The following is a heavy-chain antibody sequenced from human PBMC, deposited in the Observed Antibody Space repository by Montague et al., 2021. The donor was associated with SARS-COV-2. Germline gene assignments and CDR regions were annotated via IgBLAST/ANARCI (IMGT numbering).Heavy chain of an antibody. Sequence: SLRLSCAASGITSSNYWMHWVRQAPGKGLVWVSRIDSYGNTRTYADSVKGRFTISRDNAKNTLYLQMNSLRAEDTSVYYCAGGPPYSGTYYLAYWGQGTLVTVSS. J-gene: IGHJ4*02. CDR3: AGGPPYSGTYYLAY. V-gene: IGHV3-74*01. CDR2: IDSYGNTR. CDR1: GITSSNYW. D-gene: IGHD1-26*01.